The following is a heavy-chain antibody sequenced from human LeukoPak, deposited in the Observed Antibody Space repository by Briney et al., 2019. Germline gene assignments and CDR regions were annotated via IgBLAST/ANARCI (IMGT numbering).Heavy chain of an antibody. D-gene: IGHD2-21*02. CDR2: INHSGST. CDR1: GGSFSGYY. Sequence: SETLSLTCAVYGGSFSGYYWSWIRQPPGKGLEWIGEINHSGSTNYNPSLKSRVTISVDTSKSQFSLKLSSVTAADTAVYYCARESPAGHIVVVTAAFDYWGQGTLVTVSS. J-gene: IGHJ4*02. CDR3: ARESPAGHIVVVTAAFDY. V-gene: IGHV4-34*01.